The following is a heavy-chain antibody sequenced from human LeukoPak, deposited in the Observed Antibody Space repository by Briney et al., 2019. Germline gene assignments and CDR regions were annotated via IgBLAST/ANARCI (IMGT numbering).Heavy chain of an antibody. V-gene: IGHV1-8*01. Sequence: ASVKVSSKASRYTSTSYVIKWVRQATGQGLEWMGWMNPNSGKTGYAQKFQGRVTMTKNTSLSTAYMELSSLRSEDTAVYYCARGFSSAAEDAFDIWGQGTMVTVSS. CDR3: ARGFSSAAEDAFDI. J-gene: IGHJ3*02. CDR2: MNPNSGKT. D-gene: IGHD6-25*01. CDR1: RYTSTSYV.